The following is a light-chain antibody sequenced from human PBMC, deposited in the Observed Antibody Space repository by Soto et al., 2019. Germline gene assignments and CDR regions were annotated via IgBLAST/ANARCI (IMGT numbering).Light chain of an antibody. V-gene: IGKV1-17*01. Sequence: DIQMTQSPSTLSASVGDRVTITCRASQVITNDLGWYQQKPGKAPKRLIYAASTLQSGVPSRFSGSGSGTQFTLTISSLQSEDFAVYYCQHYHGWPITFGQGTRLEIK. J-gene: IGKJ5*01. CDR1: QVITND. CDR3: QHYHGWPIT. CDR2: AAS.